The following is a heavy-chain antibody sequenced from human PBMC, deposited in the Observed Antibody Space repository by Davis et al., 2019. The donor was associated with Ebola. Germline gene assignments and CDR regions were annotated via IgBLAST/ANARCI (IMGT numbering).Heavy chain of an antibody. CDR2: IKPDGSEK. Sequence: GESLKISCAASGFTFSSYWMTWVRQAPGKGLEWVANIKPDGSEKNYVDSVKGRFTISRDNPKNSLYLQMNSLSAEDKAVYYCARAGGMDVWGQGSTVTVSS. CDR1: GFTFSSYW. J-gene: IGHJ6*02. V-gene: IGHV3-7*01. CDR3: ARAGGMDV.